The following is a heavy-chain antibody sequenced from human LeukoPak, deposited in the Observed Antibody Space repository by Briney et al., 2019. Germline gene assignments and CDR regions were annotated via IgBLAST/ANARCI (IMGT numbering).Heavy chain of an antibody. CDR3: ARIHNNYGMGYFQH. V-gene: IGHV3-33*01. J-gene: IGHJ1*01. D-gene: IGHD3-16*01. CDR1: GFTFSSYG. Sequence: GRSLRLSCATSGFTFSSYGMHWVRQAPGKGLEWVALIWFDGTNKYYADSVKGRFTISRDPSKNTLYLQMNSLRAEDTAVYYCARIHNNYGMGYFQHWGQSTLVTVSS. CDR2: IWFDGTNK.